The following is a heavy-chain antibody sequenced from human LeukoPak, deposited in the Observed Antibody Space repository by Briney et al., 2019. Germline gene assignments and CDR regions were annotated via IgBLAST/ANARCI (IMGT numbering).Heavy chain of an antibody. CDR1: GGSISSSSYY. D-gene: IGHD5-12*01. CDR3: ARLRGGYDYDEPYFDY. J-gene: IGHJ4*02. Sequence: SETLSLTCTVSGGSISSSSYYWGWIRQPPGKGLEWIRSIYYSGSTYYNPSLKSRVTISVDTSKNQFSLKLSSVTAADTAVYYCARLRGGYDYDEPYFDYWGQGTLVTVSS. CDR2: IYYSGST. V-gene: IGHV4-39*07.